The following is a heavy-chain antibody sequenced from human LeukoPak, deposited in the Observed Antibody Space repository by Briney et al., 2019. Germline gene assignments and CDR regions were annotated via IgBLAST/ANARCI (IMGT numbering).Heavy chain of an antibody. V-gene: IGHV1-2*02. CDR2: INPNSGDT. J-gene: IGHJ5*02. CDR1: GYIFTGFY. D-gene: IGHD6-13*01. Sequence: ASVKVSCKASGYIFTGFYMHWVRQAPGQGLEWMGWINPNSGDTNYAQKFQGRVTVTTDTSTSTAYMELRSLRSDDTAVYYCARGGSWYLNWFDPWGQGTLVTVSS. CDR3: ARGGSWYLNWFDP.